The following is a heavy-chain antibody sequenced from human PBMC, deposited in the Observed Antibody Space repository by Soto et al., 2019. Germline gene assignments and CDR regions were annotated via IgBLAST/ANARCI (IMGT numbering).Heavy chain of an antibody. CDR2: IIPIFGTA. J-gene: IGHJ6*02. D-gene: IGHD3-10*01. V-gene: IGHV1-69*13. CDR3: AREDNGSGNFYYYYGMDV. Sequence: SVKVSCKASGCTFSSYAISWVRQAPGQGLEWMGGIIPIFGTANYAQKFQGRVTITADESTSTAYMELSSLRSEDTAVYYCAREDNGSGNFYYYYGMDVWGQGTTVTVSS. CDR1: GCTFSSYA.